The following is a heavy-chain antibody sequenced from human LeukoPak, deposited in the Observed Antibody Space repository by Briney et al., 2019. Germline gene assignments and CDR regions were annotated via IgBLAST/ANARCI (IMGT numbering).Heavy chain of an antibody. Sequence: ASVKVSCKASGYTFTSYDINWVRQATGQGLEWMGWMNPNSGNTGYAQKFQGRVTMTRNTSISTAYMELSSLRSEDTAVYYCARWGPAWDIVVVPAAMIPWGQGTLVTVSS. V-gene: IGHV1-8*01. J-gene: IGHJ5*02. CDR3: ARWGPAWDIVVVPAAMIP. CDR1: GYTFTSYD. CDR2: MNPNSGNT. D-gene: IGHD2-2*01.